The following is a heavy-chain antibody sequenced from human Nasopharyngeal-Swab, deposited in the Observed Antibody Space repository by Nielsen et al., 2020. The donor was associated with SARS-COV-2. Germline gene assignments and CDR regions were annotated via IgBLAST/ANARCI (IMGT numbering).Heavy chain of an antibody. CDR3: ARGSRSGINNYSSGWYFFDY. Sequence: WIRQPPGKGLEWIGEINHSGSTNYNPSLKSRVTISVDTSKNQFPLKLSSVTAADTAVYYCARGSRSGINNYSSGWYFFDYWGQGALVTVSS. D-gene: IGHD6-19*01. J-gene: IGHJ4*02. V-gene: IGHV4-34*01. CDR2: INHSGST.